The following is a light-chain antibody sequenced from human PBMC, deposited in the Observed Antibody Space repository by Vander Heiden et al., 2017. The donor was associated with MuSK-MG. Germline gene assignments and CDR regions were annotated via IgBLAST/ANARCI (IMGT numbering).Light chain of an antibody. J-gene: IGKJ4*01. CDR3: MQGQSDHT. Sequence: DVVMSQTPLSLSVTPGEQASISCRSSQRLLYSNGYNYLDWYLQKPGQSPRLLIYLASKRASGVPDRFSGSGSGTDFTLKISRVAAEDVGVYYCMQGQSDHTFGGGTKVEIK. CDR2: LAS. V-gene: IGKV2-28*01. CDR1: QRLLYSNGYNY.